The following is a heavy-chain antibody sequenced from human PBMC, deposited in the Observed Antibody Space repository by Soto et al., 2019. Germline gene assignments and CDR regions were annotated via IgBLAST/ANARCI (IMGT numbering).Heavy chain of an antibody. J-gene: IGHJ4*02. Sequence: LKISCKGSGYSFTSYWIGWVRQMPGKGLEWMGIIYPGDSDTRYSPSFQGQVTISADKSISTAYLQWSSLKASDTAMYYCARHPDYYDSSGYYRYWGQGTLVTVSS. V-gene: IGHV5-51*01. CDR1: GYSFTSYW. CDR3: ARHPDYYDSSGYYRY. D-gene: IGHD3-22*01. CDR2: IYPGDSDT.